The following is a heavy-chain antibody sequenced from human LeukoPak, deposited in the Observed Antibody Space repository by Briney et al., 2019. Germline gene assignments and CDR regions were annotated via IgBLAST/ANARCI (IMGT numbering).Heavy chain of an antibody. CDR2: ISWNSGSI. V-gene: IGHV3-9*01. CDR1: GFTFDDYA. CDR3: VYGGSYYVA. J-gene: IGHJ5*02. Sequence: GGSLRLSCAASGFTFDDYAMHWVRQAPGKGLEWVSGISWNSGSIGYVDSVKGRFTISRDNAKKSLHLQMNSLRAEDTAVYFCVYGGSYYVAWGQGTLVTVSS. D-gene: IGHD1-26*01.